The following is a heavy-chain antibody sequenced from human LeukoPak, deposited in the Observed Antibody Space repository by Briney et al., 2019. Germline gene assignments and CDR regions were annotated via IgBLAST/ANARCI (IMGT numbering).Heavy chain of an antibody. V-gene: IGHV3-33*06. Sequence: GGSLRLSCAASGFTFSRYGINWVRQAPGKGLEWVAIIWYDGSNKYYAESVKGRFTISRDNSKNTVDLQMNSLRVEDTAVYYCAKDSEMWGQGTLVTVSS. J-gene: IGHJ4*02. CDR1: GFTFSRYG. CDR3: AKDSEM. CDR2: IWYDGSNK.